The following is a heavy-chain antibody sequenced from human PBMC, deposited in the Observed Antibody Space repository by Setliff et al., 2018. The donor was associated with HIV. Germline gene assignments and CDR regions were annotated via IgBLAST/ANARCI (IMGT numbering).Heavy chain of an antibody. J-gene: IGHJ4*02. CDR2: INHSGNT. Sequence: PGGSLRLSCAASGFTFSTYDMNWIRQPPGKGLEWIGEINHSGNTNYNPSLKSRVTISVDTSKNQFTLNLNSVTAADTAVYYCATHCTSTSCYSAGLDYWGQGTLVTVSS. CDR1: GFTFSTYD. V-gene: IGHV4-34*08. CDR3: ATHCTSTSCYSAGLDY. D-gene: IGHD2-2*01.